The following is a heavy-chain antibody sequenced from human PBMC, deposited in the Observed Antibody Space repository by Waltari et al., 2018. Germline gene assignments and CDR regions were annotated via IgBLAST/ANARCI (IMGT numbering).Heavy chain of an antibody. CDR1: GGSFSGYY. CDR3: ARGWGGGDYYYYYMNV. J-gene: IGHJ6*03. D-gene: IGHD2-21*01. V-gene: IGHV4-34*01. Sequence: QVQLQQWGAGLLKPSETLSLTCAVYGGSFSGYYWGWIRQPPGKGLEWIGSISQSGRTHYNPSLRSRVTISVDTSKNHFSLKLSSVTAADTAVYYCARGWGGGDYYYYYMNVWGKGTTVTISS. CDR2: ISQSGRT.